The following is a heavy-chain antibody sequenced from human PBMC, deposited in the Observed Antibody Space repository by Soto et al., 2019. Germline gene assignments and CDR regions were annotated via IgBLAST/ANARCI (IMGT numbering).Heavy chain of an antibody. V-gene: IGHV4-34*01. Sequence: QVQLQQWGAGPLRPLETLSLTCGVSGGSFSGYYWAWIRQSPGKGLEWIGEINDRGSINYNPSLKSRVSISVDTSKNHYSLNLRSVTAAGTAVYYCARESHDILTGPPWVWYFDIWGRGTLVTVSS. J-gene: IGHJ2*01. CDR1: GGSFSGYY. CDR2: INDRGSI. CDR3: ARESHDILTGPPWVWYFDI. D-gene: IGHD3-9*01.